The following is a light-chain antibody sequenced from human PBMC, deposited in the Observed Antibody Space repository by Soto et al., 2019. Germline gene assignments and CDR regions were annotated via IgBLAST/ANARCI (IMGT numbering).Light chain of an antibody. J-gene: IGKJ1*01. CDR3: QQRTNSPWT. CDR2: DAS. CDR1: QSINNS. Sequence: EILLTQSPSTLPLSPGERATLSCGAGQSINNSLAWYQQKPGQSPRLLIYDASNRATGIPARFSGSGSGTDFTLTVSSLAPEDFALYYCQQRTNSPWTFGQGTKVDIK. V-gene: IGKV3-11*01.